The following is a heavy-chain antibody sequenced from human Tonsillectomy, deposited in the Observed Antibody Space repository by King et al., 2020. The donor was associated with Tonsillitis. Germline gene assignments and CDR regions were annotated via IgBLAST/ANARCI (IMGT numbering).Heavy chain of an antibody. J-gene: IGHJ2*01. CDR1: GFTFSSYG. V-gene: IGHV3-30*02. CDR3: AKPLYGSGTFYYWYFDL. D-gene: IGHD3-10*01. Sequence: VQLVESGGGVVQPGGSLRLSCAASGFTFSSYGMHWVRQAPGKGLEWVAFIRYDGSNKYYADSVKGRFTISRDNSKNTLYLQMNSLRPEDTAVYFCAKPLYGSGTFYYWYFDLWGRGTLVTVSS. CDR2: IRYDGSNK.